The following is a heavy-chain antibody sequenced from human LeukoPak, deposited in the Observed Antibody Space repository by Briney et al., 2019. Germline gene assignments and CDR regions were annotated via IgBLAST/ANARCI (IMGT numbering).Heavy chain of an antibody. CDR3: ARVSGYCSGGSCFPRDY. CDR2: ISSSGSTI. D-gene: IGHD2-15*01. V-gene: IGHV3-48*03. Sequence: GGSLRLSCAASGFTFSSYEMNWVRQAPGKGLEWVSYISSSGSTIYYADSVKGRFTISRDNAKNSLYMQMNSLRAEDTAVYYCARVSGYCSGGSCFPRDYWGQGTLVSVSS. CDR1: GFTFSSYE. J-gene: IGHJ4*02.